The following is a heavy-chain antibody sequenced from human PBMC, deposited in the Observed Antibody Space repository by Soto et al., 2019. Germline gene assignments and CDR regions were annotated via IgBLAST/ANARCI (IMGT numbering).Heavy chain of an antibody. D-gene: IGHD3-10*01. CDR2: IYPADSDT. Sequence: GESLKISCNGSGYTFTSYWIGWVRQLPGKGLEWMGIIYPADSDTRYSPSFQGQVTISADKSISTAYLQWSSLRASDTAMYFCARAYGKYFDYWGQGTPVTVSS. V-gene: IGHV5-51*01. CDR1: GYTFTSYW. CDR3: ARAYGKYFDY. J-gene: IGHJ4*02.